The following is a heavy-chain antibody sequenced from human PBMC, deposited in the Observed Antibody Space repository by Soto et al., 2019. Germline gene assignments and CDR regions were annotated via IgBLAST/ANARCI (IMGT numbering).Heavy chain of an antibody. D-gene: IGHD1-26*01. CDR1: GYTFTSYG. V-gene: IGHV1-18*01. CDR3: ARVVGALGHWFDP. CDR2: ISAYNGNK. Sequence: QVQLVQSGAEVKKPGASVKVSCKAYGYTFTSYGISWVRQAPGQGLEWMGRISAYNGNKNYAQNLQGRVTITTDTSTSTAYMELRSMRSDDTAVYYCARVVGALGHWFDPWGQGTLVTVSS. J-gene: IGHJ5*02.